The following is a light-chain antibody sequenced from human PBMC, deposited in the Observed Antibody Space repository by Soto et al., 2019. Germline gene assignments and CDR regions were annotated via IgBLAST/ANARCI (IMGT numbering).Light chain of an antibody. CDR3: ISYTRSSTYV. V-gene: IGLV2-14*01. CDR1: SSDIGAYNY. J-gene: IGLJ1*01. CDR2: DVS. Sequence: QSALAQPASVSGSPGQSITISCTGTSSDIGAYNYVSWYQQHPGKAPKLMIYDVSNRPSGVSNRFSGSKSGNTASLTISGLQAEDEADYYCISYTRSSTYVFGTGTQLTVL.